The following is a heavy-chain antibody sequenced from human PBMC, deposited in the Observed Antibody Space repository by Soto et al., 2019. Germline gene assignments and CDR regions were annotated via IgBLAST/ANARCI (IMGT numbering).Heavy chain of an antibody. Sequence: SETLSLTCTVSGGSISSSSYYWGWIRQPPGKGLEWIGSIYYIGSTYYNPSLKSRVTISVDTSKNQFSLKLSSVTAADTAVYYCARQLVYSGYDFDYWGQGTLVTVSS. V-gene: IGHV4-39*01. D-gene: IGHD5-12*01. J-gene: IGHJ4*02. CDR3: ARQLVYSGYDFDY. CDR1: GGSISSSSYY. CDR2: IYYIGST.